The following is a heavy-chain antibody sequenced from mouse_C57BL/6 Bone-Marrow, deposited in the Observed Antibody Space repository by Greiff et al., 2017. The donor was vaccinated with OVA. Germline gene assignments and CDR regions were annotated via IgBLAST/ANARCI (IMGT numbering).Heavy chain of an antibody. CDR1: GYTFTDYE. D-gene: IGHD2-12*01. J-gene: IGHJ4*01. V-gene: IGHV1-15*01. CDR2: IYPETGGT. Sequence: VKLQQSGAELVRPGASVTLSCKASGYTFTDYEMHWVKQTPVHGLEWIGAIYPETGGTAYNQKFKGKAILTADKSSSTAYMELRRLTAEDSAVYYCTRGYSYYYAMDYWGQGTSVTVSS. CDR3: TRGYSYYYAMDY.